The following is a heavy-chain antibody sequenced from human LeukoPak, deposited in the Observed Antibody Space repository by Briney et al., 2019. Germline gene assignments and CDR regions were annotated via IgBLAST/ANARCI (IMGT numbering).Heavy chain of an antibody. CDR1: GGSISSGGYY. D-gene: IGHD6-13*01. V-gene: IGHV4-31*03. CDR2: IYYSGST. Sequence: PLQTLSLTCTVSGGSISSGGYYWSWIRQHPGKGLEWIGYIYYSGSTYYNPSLKSRVTISVDTSKNQFSLRLSSVTAADTAVYYCARARIAAAGINWFDPWGQGTLVTVSS. J-gene: IGHJ5*02. CDR3: ARARIAAAGINWFDP.